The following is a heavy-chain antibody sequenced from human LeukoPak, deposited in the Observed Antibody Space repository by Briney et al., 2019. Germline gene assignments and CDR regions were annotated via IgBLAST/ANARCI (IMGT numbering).Heavy chain of an antibody. CDR2: ISDSGSN. J-gene: IGHJ4*02. D-gene: IGHD2/OR15-2a*01. V-gene: IGHV4-59*01. Sequence: SETLSLTCTVSGASISSYYWSWIRQPPGKGLEWIGYISDSGSNNYNPSLKSRVTMSVDTSKNQFSLKLSSVTAADTAVYYCARDDDSSTYHRGAFDYWGQGTLVTVSS. CDR3: ARDDDSSTYHRGAFDY. CDR1: GASISSYY.